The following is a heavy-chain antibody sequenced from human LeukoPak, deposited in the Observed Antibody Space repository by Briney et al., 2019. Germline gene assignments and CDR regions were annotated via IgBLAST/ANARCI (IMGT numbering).Heavy chain of an antibody. CDR2: ISYDGSNK. CDR3: ARDGYYYDKHAFDI. D-gene: IGHD3-22*01. V-gene: IGHV3-30*03. Sequence: TGGSLRLSCAASGFTFSSYGMHWVRQAPGKGLEWVAVISYDGSNKYYVDSVKGRFTISRDNAKNSLYLQMNSLRAEDTAVYYCARDGYYYDKHAFDIWGQGTMVTVSS. J-gene: IGHJ3*02. CDR1: GFTFSSYG.